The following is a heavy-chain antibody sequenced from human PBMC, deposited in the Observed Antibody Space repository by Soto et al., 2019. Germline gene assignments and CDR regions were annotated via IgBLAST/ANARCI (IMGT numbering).Heavy chain of an antibody. CDR3: ATEKDNWKSAMDV. CDR2: IIPALGVA. Sequence: ASVKVSCKASGDTFSSYTISWVRQAPGQGLEWMGRIIPALGVADYAQNFQGRVTITADKSTSTAYMELSSLRSGDTAVYYCATEKDNWKSAMDVWGQGTTVTVSS. J-gene: IGHJ6*02. V-gene: IGHV1-69*02. D-gene: IGHD1-1*01. CDR1: GDTFSSYT.